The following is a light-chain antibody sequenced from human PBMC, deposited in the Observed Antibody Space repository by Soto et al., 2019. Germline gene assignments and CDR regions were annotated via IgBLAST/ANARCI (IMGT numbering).Light chain of an antibody. J-gene: IGKJ2*01. CDR2: ATS. CDR1: QTISSTY. Sequence: EIVLTQSPCTLPLSPGDRATLSCRPSQTISSTYLAWYQQRPGQAPSLLIYATSSRATGTPDRLSGSGSGTDFTRTISRLEPEEFAVYYWQGYYSSLYAFGQGTKLEIK. CDR3: QGYYSSLYA. V-gene: IGKV3-20*01.